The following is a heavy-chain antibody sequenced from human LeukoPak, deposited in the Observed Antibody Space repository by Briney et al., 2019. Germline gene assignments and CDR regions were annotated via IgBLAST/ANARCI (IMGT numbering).Heavy chain of an antibody. D-gene: IGHD6-19*01. J-gene: IGHJ4*02. V-gene: IGHV3-73*01. Sequence: QPGGSLTLSCAASGFTFSDSAIHWVRQATGKGLEWVGRIRSKADTYATTYGASLKGRFTISRDDSRNRAYLQMSSLRTEDTAVYYCTREYSSGWPFDFWGQGTLVTVSS. CDR1: GFTFSDSA. CDR3: TREYSSGWPFDF. CDR2: IRSKADTYAT.